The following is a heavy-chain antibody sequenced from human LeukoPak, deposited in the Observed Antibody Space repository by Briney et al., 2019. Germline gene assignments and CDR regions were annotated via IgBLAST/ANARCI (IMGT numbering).Heavy chain of an antibody. Sequence: SETLSPTCAVYGGSFSGYYWSWIRQPPGKGLEWIGEINHSGSTNYNPSLKSRVTISVDTSKNQFSLKLSSVTAADTAVYYCARNGARYCSSTSCYGYWGQGTLVTVSS. D-gene: IGHD2-2*01. CDR2: INHSGST. V-gene: IGHV4-34*01. CDR1: GGSFSGYY. CDR3: ARNGARYCSSTSCYGY. J-gene: IGHJ4*02.